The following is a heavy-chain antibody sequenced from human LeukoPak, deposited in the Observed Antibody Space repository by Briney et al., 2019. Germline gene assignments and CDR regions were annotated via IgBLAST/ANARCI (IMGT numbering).Heavy chain of an antibody. CDR2: IRYDGSNK. V-gene: IGHV3-30*02. D-gene: IGHD3-3*01. Sequence: GGSLRLSCAASGFNFGEFWMAWVRQAPGKGLEWVAFIRYDGSNKYYADSVKGRFTISRDNSKNTLYLQMNSLRAEDTAVYYCAKQLRFLPWGQGTLVTVSS. CDR1: GFNFGEFW. CDR3: AKQLRFLP. J-gene: IGHJ4*02.